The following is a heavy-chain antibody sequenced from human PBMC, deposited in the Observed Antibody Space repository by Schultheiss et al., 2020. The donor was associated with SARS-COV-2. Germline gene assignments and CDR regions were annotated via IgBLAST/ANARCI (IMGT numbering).Heavy chain of an antibody. CDR2: INPSGGST. CDR1: GYTFTSYY. CDR3: ARDNPSYYDSSGYYYPFDY. D-gene: IGHD3-22*01. V-gene: IGHV1-46*01. Sequence: ASVKVSCKASGYTFTSYYMHWVRQAPGQGLEWMGIINPSGGSTSYAQKFQGRVTMTRDTSTSTVYMELSSLRSEDTAVYYCARDNPSYYDSSGYYYPFDYWGQGTLVTVSS. J-gene: IGHJ4*02.